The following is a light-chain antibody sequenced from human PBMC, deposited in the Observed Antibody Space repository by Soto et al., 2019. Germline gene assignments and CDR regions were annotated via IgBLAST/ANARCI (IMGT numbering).Light chain of an antibody. Sequence: DIQLTQSPSFLSASVGDRVTITCRASQGISSYLAWYQQKPGKAPKLLIYAASTLQSGVPSRFSGRGSGTEFTLTISSPQPEDFATYYCQQLNSYPLTFGPGTKVDIK. J-gene: IGKJ3*01. V-gene: IGKV1-9*01. CDR2: AAS. CDR3: QQLNSYPLT. CDR1: QGISSY.